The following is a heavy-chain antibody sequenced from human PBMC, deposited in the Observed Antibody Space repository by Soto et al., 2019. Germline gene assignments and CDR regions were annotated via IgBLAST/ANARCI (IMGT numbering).Heavy chain of an antibody. D-gene: IGHD3-9*01. CDR2: LIPVFGLV. J-gene: IGHJ6*02. Sequence: SVKVSCKASAGTPSNSAISWVRQAPGQGVEGMGGLIPVFGLVKYAQNFQGRVTITADESTNTAYMELSSLRPGDTAVYYCARDRPLYYDILTGYYHYYGMDVWGQGTTVTVSS. CDR3: ARDRPLYYDILTGYYHYYGMDV. V-gene: IGHV1-69*13. CDR1: AGTPSNSA.